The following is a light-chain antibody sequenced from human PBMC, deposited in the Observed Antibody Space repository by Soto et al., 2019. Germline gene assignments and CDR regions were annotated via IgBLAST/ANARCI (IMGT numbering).Light chain of an antibody. CDR1: QSVSSN. Sequence: EIVMTQSPATLSVSAGERATLSCRASQSVSSNLAWYQQKHGQAPRLLIYGASSRATGIPDRFSGSGYGTDFNLTISRLEPEDFAVYYCQQYGSSPLAFGQGTRLEIK. CDR2: GAS. J-gene: IGKJ5*01. CDR3: QQYGSSPLA. V-gene: IGKV3-20*01.